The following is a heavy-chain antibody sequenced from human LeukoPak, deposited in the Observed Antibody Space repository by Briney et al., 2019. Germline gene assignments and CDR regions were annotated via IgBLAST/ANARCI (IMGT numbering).Heavy chain of an antibody. CDR3: ARRQGSNLVDY. Sequence: HAGGSLRLSCAASGFTFSSYGMHWVRQAPGKGLEWVAVIWYDGSNKYYADSVKGRFTISRDNSKNTLYLQMNSLRAEDTAVYYCARRQGSNLVDYWGQGTLVTVSS. CDR2: IWYDGSNK. CDR1: GFTFSSYG. D-gene: IGHD4-11*01. J-gene: IGHJ4*02. V-gene: IGHV3-33*01.